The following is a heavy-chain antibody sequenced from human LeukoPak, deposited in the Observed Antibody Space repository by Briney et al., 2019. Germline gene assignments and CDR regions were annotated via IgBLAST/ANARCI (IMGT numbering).Heavy chain of an antibody. CDR2: IYYSGST. V-gene: IGHV4-61*01. D-gene: IGHD2-15*01. J-gene: IGHJ4*02. CDR1: GGSVSSGSFY. CDR3: ATRYCSGGSCRFDY. Sequence: PSETLSLTCTVSGGSVSSGSFYWSWIRQPPGKGLEWTGYIYYSGSTNYNPSLKSRVTISVDTSKSQFSLKLSSVAAADTAVYYCATRYCSGGSCRFDYWGQGTLVTVSS.